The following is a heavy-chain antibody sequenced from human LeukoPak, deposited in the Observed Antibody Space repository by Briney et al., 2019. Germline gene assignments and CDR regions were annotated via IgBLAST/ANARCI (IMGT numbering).Heavy chain of an antibody. CDR3: AKGPLYGSGTDY. V-gene: IGHV3-23*01. CDR2: ISGSGGST. CDR1: GFTFSSYA. D-gene: IGHD3-10*01. Sequence: GGSLRLSCAASGFTFSSYAMSWVRQAPGEGLEWVSAISGSGGSTYYADSVKGRFTISSDNSKNTLYLQMNSLRAEDTAVYYCAKGPLYGSGTDYWGQGTLVTVSS. J-gene: IGHJ4*02.